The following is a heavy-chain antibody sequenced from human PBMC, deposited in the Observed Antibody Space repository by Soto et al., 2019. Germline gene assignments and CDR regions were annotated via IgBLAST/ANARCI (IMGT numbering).Heavy chain of an antibody. CDR1: NGSISGCY. Sequence: SETLSLTCSVSNGSISGCYWTWSRQPPGKILEWIGYIHYSGRTDYNPSLTGRATMSVDTSKNQFSLNLKSITAADTAVYYLVRVGVGVGTHLDSWGRGTLVTV. D-gene: IGHD1-26*01. J-gene: IGHJ4*02. V-gene: IGHV4-59*12. CDR3: VRVGVGVGTHLDS. CDR2: IHYSGRT.